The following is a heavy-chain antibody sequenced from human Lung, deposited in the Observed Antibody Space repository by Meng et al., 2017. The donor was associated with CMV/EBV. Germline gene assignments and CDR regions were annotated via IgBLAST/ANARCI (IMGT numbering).Heavy chain of an antibody. Sequence: ESXKISXVASEATVPNYWMSWVRQAPGKGLEWVANIKKDGSEKYYVDSVKGRFTISRDNAKNSLYLQMNSLRVEDTAVYYCARAWAEYCSGGSCYGAFDVWGQGTMVTVSS. D-gene: IGHD2-15*01. J-gene: IGHJ3*01. CDR2: IKKDGSEK. CDR3: ARAWAEYCSGGSCYGAFDV. CDR1: EATVPNYW. V-gene: IGHV3-7*01.